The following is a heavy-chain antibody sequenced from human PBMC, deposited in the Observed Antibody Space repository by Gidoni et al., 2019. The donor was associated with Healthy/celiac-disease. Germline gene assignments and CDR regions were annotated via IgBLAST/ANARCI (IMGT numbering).Heavy chain of an antibody. CDR2: IYPGESDT. CDR1: VYSFTSYW. CDR3: ARRIAAAGTSLDY. V-gene: IGHV5-51*01. D-gene: IGHD6-13*01. J-gene: IGHJ4*02. Sequence: EVQLLQSGAEVKKPGESLKISCKCSVYSFTSYWIGWVRQIPGKGLEWMGIIYPGESDTRYSPSFKGQVTISADKSISTAYRQWSSLKASDTAMYYCARRIAAAGTSLDYWGQGTLVTVSS.